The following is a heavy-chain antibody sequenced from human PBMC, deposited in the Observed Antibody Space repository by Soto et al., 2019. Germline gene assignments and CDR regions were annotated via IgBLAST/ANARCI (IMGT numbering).Heavy chain of an antibody. Sequence: SVKVSCKASGGTFSSYAISWVRQAPGQGLEWMGGIIPIFGTANYAQKFQGRVTITADESTSTAYMELSSLRSEDTAVYYCAREVYCTNGVCFYFDYWGQGTLVTVSS. D-gene: IGHD2-8*01. CDR3: AREVYCTNGVCFYFDY. CDR1: GGTFSSYA. J-gene: IGHJ4*02. V-gene: IGHV1-69*13. CDR2: IIPIFGTA.